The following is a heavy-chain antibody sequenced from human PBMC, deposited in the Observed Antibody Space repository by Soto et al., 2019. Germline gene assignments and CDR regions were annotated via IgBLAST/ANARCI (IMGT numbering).Heavy chain of an antibody. J-gene: IGHJ6*03. CDR1: GYSSTSYW. CDR3: ARHFVGSYDPANYYYYYMDV. CDR2: IYPGDSDT. D-gene: IGHD5-12*01. Sequence: GESLKNSCEGSGYSSTSYWIGWVRQMPGKGLEWMGIIYPGDSDTRYSPSFQGQVTISADKSISTAYLQWSSLKASDTAMYYCARHFVGSYDPANYYYYYMDVWGKGTTISVSS. V-gene: IGHV5-51*01.